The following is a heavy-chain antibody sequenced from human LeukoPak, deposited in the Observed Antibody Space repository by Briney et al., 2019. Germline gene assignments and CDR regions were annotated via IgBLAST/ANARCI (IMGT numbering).Heavy chain of an antibody. CDR2: IIPIFGTA. CDR3: ARTQLTTVVTPYMGIFDY. V-gene: IGHV1-69*13. D-gene: IGHD4-23*01. Sequence: PVKVSCKVSGYTLTELSMHWVRQAPGKGLEWMGGIIPIFGTANYAQKFQGRVTITADESTSTAYMELSSLRSEDTAVYYCARTQLTTVVTPYMGIFDYWGQGTLVTVSS. CDR1: GYTLTELS. J-gene: IGHJ4*02.